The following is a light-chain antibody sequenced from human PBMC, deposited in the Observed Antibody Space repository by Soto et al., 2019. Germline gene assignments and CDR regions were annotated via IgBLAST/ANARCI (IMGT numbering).Light chain of an antibody. CDR3: QQYGSSPPYT. J-gene: IGKJ2*01. CDR2: GSS. V-gene: IGKV3-20*01. Sequence: EVVLTQSPGTLSLSPGERATLSCRASQSVSNNYFAWYQQKPGQAPRLLIFGSSDRPTGIPDRFSGSGSGTDFTLTISRLEPEDFAVYYCQQYGSSPPYTFGQGTKLEIK. CDR1: QSVSNNY.